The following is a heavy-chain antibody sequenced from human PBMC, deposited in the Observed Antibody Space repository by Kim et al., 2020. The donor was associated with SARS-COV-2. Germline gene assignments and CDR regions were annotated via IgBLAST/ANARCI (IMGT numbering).Heavy chain of an antibody. CDR3: ARDLPFVRGYSYGYIDY. J-gene: IGHJ4*02. Sequence: VKGRFTISSANAKNSLYLQMNSLRAEDTAVYYCARDLPFVRGYSYGYIDYWGPGTLVTVSS. V-gene: IGHV3-21*01. D-gene: IGHD5-18*01.